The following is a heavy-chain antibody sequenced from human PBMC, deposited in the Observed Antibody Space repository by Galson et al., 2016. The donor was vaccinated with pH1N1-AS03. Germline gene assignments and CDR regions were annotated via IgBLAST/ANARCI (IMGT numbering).Heavy chain of an antibody. V-gene: IGHV4-61*03. CDR2: IYSSGNT. Sequence: SETLSLTCAVSGGSISSSDWWSWIRQSPGKGLEWLGHIYSSGNTNYNPSLKSRASISIDSSKNHFSLRLSSVTAADTAIYYCARAKWGGGYQSYSDSWGRGTTVTVSS. J-gene: IGHJ4*03. CDR3: ARAKWGGGYQSYSDS. D-gene: IGHD5-12*01. CDR1: GGSISSSDW.